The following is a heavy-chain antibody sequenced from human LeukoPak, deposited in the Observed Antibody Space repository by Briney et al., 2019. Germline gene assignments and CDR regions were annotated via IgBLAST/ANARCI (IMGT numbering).Heavy chain of an antibody. Sequence: GGSLRLSCAASGFTFSNYWMTWVRQAPGKGLEWVANINRDGSERYYVDSVKGRFTISRDDAKSSLYLQMNSLRAEDTAVYYCARDFTPEWFDIHWGQGTLVTVS. D-gene: IGHD3-3*01. V-gene: IGHV3-7*03. J-gene: IGHJ4*02. CDR3: ARDFTPEWFDIH. CDR2: INRDGSER. CDR1: GFTFSNYW.